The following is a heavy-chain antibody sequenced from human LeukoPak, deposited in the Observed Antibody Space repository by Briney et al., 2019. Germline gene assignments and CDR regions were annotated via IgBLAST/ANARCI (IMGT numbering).Heavy chain of an antibody. CDR3: ARGIDGSGSYYNVDWFDP. V-gene: IGHV1-18*01. Sequence: GASVKVSCKASGYTLTSYGISWVRQAPGQGLEWMGWISAYNGNTNYAQKLQGGVTMTTDTSTSTAYMELRSLRSDDTAVYYCARGIDGSGSYYNVDWFDPWGQGTLVTVSS. D-gene: IGHD3-10*01. J-gene: IGHJ5*02. CDR1: GYTLTSYG. CDR2: ISAYNGNT.